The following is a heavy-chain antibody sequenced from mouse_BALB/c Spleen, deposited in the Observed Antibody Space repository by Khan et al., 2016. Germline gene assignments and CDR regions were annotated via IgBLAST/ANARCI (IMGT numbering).Heavy chain of an antibody. CDR3: ARGLGPPAWLAY. CDR2: INTETGEP. J-gene: IGHJ3*01. V-gene: IGHV9-2-1*01. CDR1: GYTFTDYS. Sequence: QIQLVQSGPELKKPGETVKISCKASGYTFTDYSMHWVKQAPGKGLKWMGWINTETGEPTYADDFKGRFAFSLETSASTAYLQINNLKNEDTATYFCARGLGPPAWLAYWGQGTLVTVSA. D-gene: IGHD3-1*01.